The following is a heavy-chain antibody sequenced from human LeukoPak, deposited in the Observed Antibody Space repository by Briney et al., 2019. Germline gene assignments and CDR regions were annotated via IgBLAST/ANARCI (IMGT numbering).Heavy chain of an antibody. V-gene: IGHV1-18*01. CDR2: ISAYNGNT. CDR3: ARVPRRLGYCGSTSCWPFDY. J-gene: IGHJ4*02. D-gene: IGHD2-2*01. CDR1: GYAFTSYG. Sequence: ASVKVSCKASGYAFTSYGISWVRQAPGQGLEWMGWISAYNGNTNYAQKVQGRVTMTTDTSTSTACMELRSLRSDDTAVYYCARVPRRLGYCGSTSCWPFDYWGQGTLVTVSS.